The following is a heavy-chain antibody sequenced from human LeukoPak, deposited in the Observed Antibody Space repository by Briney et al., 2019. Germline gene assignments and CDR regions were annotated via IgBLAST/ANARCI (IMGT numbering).Heavy chain of an antibody. CDR1: GFTFSSYW. D-gene: IGHD3-22*01. Sequence: PGGSLRLSCAASGFTFSSYWMHWVRQAPGKGLVWVSRINTDGSSTSYADSVKGRFTISRDNSKNTLYLQMNSLRAEDTAVYYCARWTYYYDSSGSNRDYWGQGTLVTVSS. CDR2: INTDGSST. V-gene: IGHV3-74*01. CDR3: ARWTYYYDSSGSNRDY. J-gene: IGHJ4*02.